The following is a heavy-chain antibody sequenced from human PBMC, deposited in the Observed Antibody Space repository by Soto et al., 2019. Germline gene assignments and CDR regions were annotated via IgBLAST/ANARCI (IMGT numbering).Heavy chain of an antibody. J-gene: IGHJ5*02. CDR3: LSAGSAVS. CDR2: INYDGSEK. D-gene: IGHD3-10*01. CDR1: GFTLSNYW. V-gene: IGHV3-7*05. Sequence: EVQLVESGGGLVQPGGSLRLSCAASGFTLSNYWMTWVRQAPGKGLEWVANINYDGSEKNYVDSVKGRFTISRDNTRNSLALQINTLRAEDKAVYYCLSAGSAVSWGQGTLVTVSS.